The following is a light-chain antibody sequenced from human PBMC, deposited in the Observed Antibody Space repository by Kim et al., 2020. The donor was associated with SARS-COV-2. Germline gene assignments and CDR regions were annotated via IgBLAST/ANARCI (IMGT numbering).Light chain of an antibody. CDR1: QVIYNY. V-gene: IGKV1-17*03. CDR2: AAA. CDR3: LQHVVYPPT. Sequence: ASVRDRDTITCRARQVIYNYLAAVQQKPVKAPQRRSYAAATLQSGVPPRFSGSGSGTEFTLTVSSLRPEDSVTYYCLQHVVYPPTFGQGTKV. J-gene: IGKJ1*01.